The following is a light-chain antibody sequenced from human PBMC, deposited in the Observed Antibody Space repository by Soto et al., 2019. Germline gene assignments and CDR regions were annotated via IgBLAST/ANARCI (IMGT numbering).Light chain of an antibody. V-gene: IGLV2-8*01. J-gene: IGLJ1*01. CDR2: EVS. CDR3: SSYAVTNIFV. CDR1: SSDVGGYNY. Sequence: QSVLTQPPSASGSPGQSVTISCTGTSSDVGGYNYVSWYQQRPGKPPKVIIYEVSKRPSGVPDRFSGSNSGTTASLTVSGLQAEDEADSYRSSYAVTNIFVFGTGTKVTVL.